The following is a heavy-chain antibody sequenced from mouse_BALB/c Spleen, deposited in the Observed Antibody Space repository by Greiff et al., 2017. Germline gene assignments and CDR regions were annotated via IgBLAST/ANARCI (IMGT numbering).Heavy chain of an antibody. Sequence: EVKLVESGGGLVKPGGSLKLSCAASGFTFSDYYMYWVRQTPEKRLEWVATISDGGSYTYYPDSVKGRFTISRDNAKNNLYLQMSSLKSEDTAMYDCAREAPDGYYWFAYWGQGTLVTVSA. CDR3: AREAPDGYYWFAY. V-gene: IGHV5-4*02. CDR1: GFTFSDYY. CDR2: ISDGGSYT. D-gene: IGHD2-3*01. J-gene: IGHJ3*01.